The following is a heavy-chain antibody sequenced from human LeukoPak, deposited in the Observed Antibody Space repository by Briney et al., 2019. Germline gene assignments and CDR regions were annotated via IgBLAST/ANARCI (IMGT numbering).Heavy chain of an antibody. CDR1: GYTFTDYY. D-gene: IGHD1-26*01. Sequence: ASVRVSCKASGYTFTDYYMHWVRQAPGRGLEWLGWFNPNSGATNDAQKFQGRVSMTRDTSTSTVYMELSSLRSEDTAVYYCARGVRIVGASRWLDYWGQGTLVTVTS. CDR2: FNPNSGAT. V-gene: IGHV1-2*02. CDR3: ARGVRIVGASRWLDY. J-gene: IGHJ4*02.